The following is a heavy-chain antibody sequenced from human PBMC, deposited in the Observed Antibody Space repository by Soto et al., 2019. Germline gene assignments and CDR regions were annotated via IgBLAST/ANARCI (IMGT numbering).Heavy chain of an antibody. CDR3: ARDLWGYCGADCYPLDV. J-gene: IGHJ6*02. CDR2: MYNTGST. Sequence: QERLQESGPGLVKPSETLSLTCTVSGGSISSYYWSWIRQPPGKGLEWIGYMYNTGSTIYNPSLKSRVTISVDTSNNQFSLKLKSVTAADTAVYYCARDLWGYCGADCYPLDVWGQGTTVTVSS. CDR1: GGSISSYY. V-gene: IGHV4-59*01. D-gene: IGHD2-21*02.